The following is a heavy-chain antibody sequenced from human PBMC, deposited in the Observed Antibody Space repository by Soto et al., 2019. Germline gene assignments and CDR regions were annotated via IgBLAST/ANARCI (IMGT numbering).Heavy chain of an antibody. CDR1: GGTFSSYT. V-gene: IGHV1-69*04. J-gene: IGHJ6*03. CDR3: ARDRSIAQAYYYYMDV. D-gene: IGHD6-6*01. Sequence: ASVKVSCKASGGTFSSYTISWVRQAPGQGLEWMGRIIPILGIANYAQKFQGRVTITADKSTSTAYMELSSLRSEDTAVYYCARDRSIAQAYYYYMDVWGKGTTVTVSS. CDR2: IIPILGIA.